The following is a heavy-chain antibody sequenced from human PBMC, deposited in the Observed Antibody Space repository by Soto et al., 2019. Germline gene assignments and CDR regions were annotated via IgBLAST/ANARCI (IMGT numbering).Heavy chain of an antibody. J-gene: IGHJ5*02. CDR2: IWSDGST. V-gene: IGHV3-66*01. D-gene: IGHD5-12*01. CDR3: ARDGRYSGYDSGWFDP. CDR1: GFSVSSQY. Sequence: EVQLVESGGGLVQPGGSLRLSCAASGFSVSSQYMSWVRQAPGKGLEWVSLIWSDGSTSYADSVKGRFTISRDNSKNTLYVQMNSLRVEDMAVYYCARDGRYSGYDSGWFDPWGQGTLVTVSS.